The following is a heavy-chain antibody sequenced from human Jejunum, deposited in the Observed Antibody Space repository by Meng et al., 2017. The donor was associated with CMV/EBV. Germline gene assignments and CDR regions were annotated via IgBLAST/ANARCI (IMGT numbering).Heavy chain of an antibody. J-gene: IGHJ4*02. CDR3: ARHLRDGYNYGTYSFAY. D-gene: IGHD5-24*01. V-gene: IGHV4-39*01. CDR1: SFSGSSYY. CDR2: IYYSGNT. Sequence: SFSGSSYYWGWIRQTPGKGLEWIGSIYYSGNTYYNPSLKSRVTISVATSKSQFSLKLSSVTAADTAVYYCARHLRDGYNYGTYSFAYWGRGTLVTVSS.